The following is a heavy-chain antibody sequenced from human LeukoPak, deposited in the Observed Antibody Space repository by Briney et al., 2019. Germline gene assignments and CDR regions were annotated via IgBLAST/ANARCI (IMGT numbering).Heavy chain of an antibody. Sequence: PGGSLRLSCAASGFSFTTCWMSWVRQAPGKGLEWVANIKQDGTEKYYVDSVKGRFTISRDNAKNSLYLQMNSLRVEDTAVYYCAKLAKYFYGSETYYFFEHWGQGTPVTASS. D-gene: IGHD3-10*01. CDR2: IKQDGTEK. CDR3: AKLAKYFYGSETYYFFEH. CDR1: GFSFTTCW. V-gene: IGHV3-7*01. J-gene: IGHJ4*02.